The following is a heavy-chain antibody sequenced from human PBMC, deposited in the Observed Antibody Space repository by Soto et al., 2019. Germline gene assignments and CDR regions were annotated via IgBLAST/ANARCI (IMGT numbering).Heavy chain of an antibody. V-gene: IGHV3-48*01. CDR3: ARGAYTWGTYPWTFDI. CDR2: ISSSSSTI. Sequence: GGSLRLSCAASGFTFSSYSMNWVRQAPGKGLEWVSYISSSSSTIYYADSVKGRFTISRDNAKNSLYLQMNSLRAEDTAVYYCARGAYTWGTYPWTFDISGQGTMITVSS. J-gene: IGHJ3*02. D-gene: IGHD3-16*01. CDR1: GFTFSSYS.